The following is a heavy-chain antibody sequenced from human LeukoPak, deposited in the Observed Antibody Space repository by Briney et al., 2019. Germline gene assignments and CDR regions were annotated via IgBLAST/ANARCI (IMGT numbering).Heavy chain of an antibody. CDR1: GGSISSYY. J-gene: IGHJ4*02. CDR3: ARHALRFLEWLPIYFDY. Sequence: SETLSPTCTVSGGSISSYYWSWIRQPAGKGLEWIGRIYTSGSTNYNPSLKSRVTMSVDTSKNQFSLKLSSVTAADTAVYYCARHALRFLEWLPIYFDYWGQGTLVTVSS. D-gene: IGHD3-3*01. CDR2: IYTSGST. V-gene: IGHV4-4*07.